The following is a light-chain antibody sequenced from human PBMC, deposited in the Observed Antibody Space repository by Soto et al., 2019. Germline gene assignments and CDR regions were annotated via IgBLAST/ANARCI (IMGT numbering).Light chain of an antibody. CDR2: GAS. CDR1: QSVSSN. Sequence: ERVMTQAAATLSVYPGERATLSCRASQSVSSNLAWYQQKPGQAPRLLIYGASTRATGIPARFSGSGSGTEFTLTISSLQSEDFAVYYCQQYNNWPRTF. CDR3: QQYNNWPRT. V-gene: IGKV3-15*01. J-gene: IGKJ1*01.